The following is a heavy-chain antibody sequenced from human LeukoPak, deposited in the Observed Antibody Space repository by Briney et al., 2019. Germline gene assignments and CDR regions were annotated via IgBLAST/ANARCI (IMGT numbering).Heavy chain of an antibody. CDR3: ARGSGVVVIPYFDY. J-gene: IGHJ4*02. CDR2: ISSSSSYI. D-gene: IGHD3-22*01. CDR1: GFTFSSYS. V-gene: IGHV3-21*01. Sequence: GGSLRLSCAASGFTFSSYSMNWVRQAPGKGLEWVSSISSSSSYIYYADSVKGRFTISRDNAKNSLYLQMNSLRAEDTAVYYCARGSGVVVIPYFDYWGQGTLATVSS.